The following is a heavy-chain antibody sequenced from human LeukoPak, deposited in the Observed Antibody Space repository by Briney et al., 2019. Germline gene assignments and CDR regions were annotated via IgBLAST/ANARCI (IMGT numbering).Heavy chain of an antibody. CDR1: GGSFSGYY. Sequence: PSETLSLTCAVYGGSFSGYYWSWIRQPPGRGLEWIGEINHSGSTNYNPSLKSRVTISVDTSKNQFSLKLSSVTAADTAVYYCARLARGRLDYWGQGTLVTVSS. V-gene: IGHV4-34*01. J-gene: IGHJ4*02. D-gene: IGHD3-10*01. CDR3: ARLARGRLDY. CDR2: INHSGST.